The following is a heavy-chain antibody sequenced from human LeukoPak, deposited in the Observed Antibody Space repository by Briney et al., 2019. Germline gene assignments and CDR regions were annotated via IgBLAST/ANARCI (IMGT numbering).Heavy chain of an antibody. CDR2: MIPNSGNT. CDR1: GYTFTSYD. V-gene: IGHV1-8*01. Sequence: DSVKVSCKASGYTFTSYDINWVRQATGQGLEWMGWMIPNSGNTGYAQKFQGRVTMTRNTSISTAYMELSSLRSEDTAVYYCAREGFKAGDSSGYHGGPGFDPWGQGTLVTVSS. D-gene: IGHD3-22*01. J-gene: IGHJ5*02. CDR3: AREGFKAGDSSGYHGGPGFDP.